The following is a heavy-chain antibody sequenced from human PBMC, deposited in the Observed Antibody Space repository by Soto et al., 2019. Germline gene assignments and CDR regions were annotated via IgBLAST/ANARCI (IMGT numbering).Heavy chain of an antibody. CDR2: ISGSGGST. D-gene: IGHD2-15*01. V-gene: IGHV3-23*01. Sequence: ESLRLSCASSVFTFSSYAMSGVRQSPGKGLEWVSAISGSGGSTYYADSVKGRFTISRDNSKNTLYLQMNSLRAEDTAVYYCAKVALVVVAATTDYWGQGTLVTVSS. CDR3: AKVALVVVAATTDY. CDR1: VFTFSSYA. J-gene: IGHJ4*02.